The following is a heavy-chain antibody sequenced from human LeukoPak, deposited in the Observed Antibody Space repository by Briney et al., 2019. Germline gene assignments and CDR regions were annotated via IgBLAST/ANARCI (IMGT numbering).Heavy chain of an antibody. CDR1: GYTLTELP. J-gene: IGHJ5*02. Sequence: ASVKVSCKASGYTLTELPMHWVRQAPGKGLEWMGGFDPEDGETIYAQKFQGRVTMTEDTSTDTAYMELSSLRSEDTAVYYCATLPMDYYDSSGYYGWFDPWGQGTLVTVSS. CDR3: ATLPMDYYDSSGYYGWFDP. D-gene: IGHD3-22*01. V-gene: IGHV1-24*01. CDR2: FDPEDGET.